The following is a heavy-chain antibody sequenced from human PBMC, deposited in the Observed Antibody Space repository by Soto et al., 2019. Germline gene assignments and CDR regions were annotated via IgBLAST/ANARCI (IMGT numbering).Heavy chain of an antibody. V-gene: IGHV4-39*01. CDR1: GGSIRSSSYY. Sequence: PSETLSLTCTVSGGSIRSSSYYWGWIRQSPGKGLEYVGNIFISGTTYYNPSLRSRATISVDTSKNQFSLKLNSVTAADTAVYYCASTLEAKPAVKDDAFDIWGQGTMVT. CDR3: ASTLEAKPAVKDDAFDI. D-gene: IGHD2-2*01. J-gene: IGHJ3*02. CDR2: IFISGTT.